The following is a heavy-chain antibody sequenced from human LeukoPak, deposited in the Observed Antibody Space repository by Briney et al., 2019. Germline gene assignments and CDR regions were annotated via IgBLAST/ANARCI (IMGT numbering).Heavy chain of an antibody. CDR2: IYYSGST. CDR1: GGSFSGYY. D-gene: IGHD3-9*01. CDR3: ARRPRNDILTGTPFDY. Sequence: SETLSLTCAVYGGSFSGYYWSWIRQPPGKGLEWIGYIYYSGSTDSNPSLKSRVTISVDTSKNQFSLKLRSVTAADTAVYYCARRPRNDILTGTPFDYWGQGILVTVSS. V-gene: IGHV4-59*01. J-gene: IGHJ4*02.